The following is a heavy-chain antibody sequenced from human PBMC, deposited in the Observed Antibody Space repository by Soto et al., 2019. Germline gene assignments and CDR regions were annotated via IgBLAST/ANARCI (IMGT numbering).Heavy chain of an antibody. CDR2: ISWNSGSI. V-gene: IGHV3-9*01. CDR3: AKDSGVVGALDY. D-gene: IGHD1-26*01. Sequence: EVQLVESGGGLVQPGRSLRLSCAASGFTFDDYAMHWVRQAPGKGLEWVSGISWNSGSIGYADSVKGRFTISRDNAKNSLYLQMNSLRAEDTALYYCAKDSGVVGALDYWGQGTLDTVSS. J-gene: IGHJ4*02. CDR1: GFTFDDYA.